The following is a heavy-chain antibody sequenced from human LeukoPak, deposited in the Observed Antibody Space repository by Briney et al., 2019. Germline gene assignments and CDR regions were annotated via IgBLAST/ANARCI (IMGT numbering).Heavy chain of an antibody. Sequence: PSETLSLTCSVSGGSISSYYWSWIRQPPGKGLEWIGYIYYSGSTNYNPSLKSRVTISVDTSKNQFSLKLCSVTAADTAVYYCARDPRIVGARNAFDIWGQGTMVTVSS. D-gene: IGHD1-26*01. CDR3: ARDPRIVGARNAFDI. CDR2: IYYSGST. V-gene: IGHV4-59*01. CDR1: GGSISSYY. J-gene: IGHJ3*02.